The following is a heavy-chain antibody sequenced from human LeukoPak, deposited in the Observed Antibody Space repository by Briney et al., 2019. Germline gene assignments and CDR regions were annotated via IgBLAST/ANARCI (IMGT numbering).Heavy chain of an antibody. D-gene: IGHD4-23*01. J-gene: IGHJ4*02. V-gene: IGHV4-59*01. CDR3: ARNGGNSDYDY. CDR1: GGSISSYY. Sequence: PSETLSLTCTVSGGSISSYYWSWIRQPPGKGLEWIGYIYYSGSTNNNPSLKSRVTISVDTSKNQFSLKLSSVTAADTAVYYCARNGGNSDYDYWGQGTLVTVSA. CDR2: IYYSGST.